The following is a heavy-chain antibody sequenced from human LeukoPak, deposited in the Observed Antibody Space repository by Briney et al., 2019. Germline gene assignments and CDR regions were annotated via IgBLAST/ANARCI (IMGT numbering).Heavy chain of an antibody. V-gene: IGHV4-34*01. CDR3: ARTSIAVAVAGSFDY. J-gene: IGHJ4*02. D-gene: IGHD6-19*01. CDR1: GGSFSGYY. CDR2: INHSGST. Sequence: SETLSLTCAVYGGSFSGYYWSWIRQPPGKGLEWIGEINHSGSTNYNPSLKSRVTISVDTSKNQFSLKLSSVTAADTAVYYCARTSIAVAVAGSFDYWGQGTLVIVSS.